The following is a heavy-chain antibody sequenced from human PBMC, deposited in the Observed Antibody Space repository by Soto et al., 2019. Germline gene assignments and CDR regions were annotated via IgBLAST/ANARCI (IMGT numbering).Heavy chain of an antibody. D-gene: IGHD1-7*01. CDR1: GGTFSSYA. CDR2: IIPIFGTA. Sequence: SVKVSCKASGGTFSSYAISWVRQAPGQGLEWMGGIIPIFGTANYAQKFQGRVTITADESTSTAYMELSSLRSEDTAVYYCASNWNYGYYYYGMDVWGQGTTVTVSS. V-gene: IGHV1-69*13. J-gene: IGHJ6*02. CDR3: ASNWNYGYYYYGMDV.